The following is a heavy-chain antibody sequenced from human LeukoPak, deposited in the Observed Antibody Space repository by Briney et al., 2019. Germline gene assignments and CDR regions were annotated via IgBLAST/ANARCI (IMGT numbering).Heavy chain of an antibody. J-gene: IGHJ6*03. CDR1: GYKFTDYW. CDR2: IYPGDSET. CDR3: ARQKSGYTDDYYYLDV. V-gene: IGHV5-51*01. D-gene: IGHD5-18*01. Sequence: GESLKISCKASGYKFTDYWIAWVRQIPGKGLEWMGIIYPGDSETKYSPSFEGLVTISADKSINIASLQWSSLKASDTAIYYCARQKSGYTDDYYYLDVWGEGTTITVSS.